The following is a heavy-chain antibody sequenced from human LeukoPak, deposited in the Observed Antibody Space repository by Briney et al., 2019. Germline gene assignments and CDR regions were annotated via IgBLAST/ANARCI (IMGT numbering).Heavy chain of an antibody. V-gene: IGHV1-2*02. J-gene: IGHJ4*02. CDR3: ATEKWELLNGAPDY. D-gene: IGHD1-26*01. Sequence: ASVKVSCKASGYTFTGYYMHWVRQAPGQGLEWMGWINPNSGGTNYAQKFQGRVTMTRDTSISTAYMELSRLRSEDTAVYYCATEKWELLNGAPDYWGQGTLVTVSS. CDR1: GYTFTGYY. CDR2: INPNSGGT.